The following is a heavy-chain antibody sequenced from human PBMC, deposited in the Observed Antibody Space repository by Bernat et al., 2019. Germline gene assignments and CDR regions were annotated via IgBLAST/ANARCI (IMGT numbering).Heavy chain of an antibody. CDR3: AKDRCSSWYSRTFDY. J-gene: IGHJ4*02. CDR2: ISGRGENT. CDR1: GFTFSSYA. Sequence: EVQLLESGGGLVQPGGSLRLSCAASGFTFSSYAMSWVRQAPGKGLEWVSAISGRGENTYSADSVKGRFTISRDNSKKTLYLQMNSLRAEDTAVYYCAKDRCSSWYSRTFDYWGQGTLVTVSS. V-gene: IGHV3-23*01. D-gene: IGHD6-13*01.